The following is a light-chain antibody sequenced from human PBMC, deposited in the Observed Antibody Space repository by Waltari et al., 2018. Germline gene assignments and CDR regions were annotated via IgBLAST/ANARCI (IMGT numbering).Light chain of an antibody. CDR2: GTS. CDR3: QQYNSLWT. J-gene: IGKJ1*01. V-gene: IGKV3-15*01. CDR1: QNVSRT. Sequence: EIVLTQSPATLSLSPGEKATLSCRASQNVSRTLAGYQQRPGQAPRLLIYGTSNRATGVSGRFSGSGSGTDFTLIINSLEPEDFAVYYCQQYNSLWTFGQGTKVEV.